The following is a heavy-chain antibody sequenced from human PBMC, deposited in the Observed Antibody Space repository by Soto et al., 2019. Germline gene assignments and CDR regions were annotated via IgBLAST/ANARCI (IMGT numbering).Heavy chain of an antibody. CDR1: GFTFSTYA. D-gene: IGHD3-22*01. CDR2: IWYDGSNK. J-gene: IGHJ4*02. V-gene: IGHV3-33*08. Sequence: GGSLRLSCAASGFTFSTYAMSWVRQAPGKGLEWVAVIWYDGSNKYYADSVKGRFTISRDNAKNSLYLQMNSLRAEDTAVYYCARDPYYDSSGLYYWGQGTLVTVSS. CDR3: ARDPYYDSSGLYY.